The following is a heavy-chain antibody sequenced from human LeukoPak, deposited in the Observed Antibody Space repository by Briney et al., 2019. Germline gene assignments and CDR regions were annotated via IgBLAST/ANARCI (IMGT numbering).Heavy chain of an antibody. J-gene: IGHJ3*02. D-gene: IGHD1-26*01. Sequence: GGSLRLSCAASGFTFSTYGMHWVRQAPGKGLEWVAVIWYDGSNKYHADSVKGRFAISRDNSKKTLYLQMNSLRAEDTAVYYCAKGDSGSYGALDIWGQGTMVTVSS. CDR2: IWYDGSNK. CDR1: GFTFSTYG. CDR3: AKGDSGSYGALDI. V-gene: IGHV3-33*06.